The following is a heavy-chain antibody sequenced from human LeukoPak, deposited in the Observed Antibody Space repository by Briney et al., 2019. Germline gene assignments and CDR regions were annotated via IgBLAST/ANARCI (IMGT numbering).Heavy chain of an antibody. CDR3: AKDPYRASSGLVDY. V-gene: IGHV3-23*01. D-gene: IGHD5-12*01. Sequence: GGSLRLSCATSGFTFSNYAVSWVRQAPGKGLEWVSSISGSGGTTYYADSVKGRFTISRDNSKNTLYLQMNSLRAEDAAVYYCAKDPYRASSGLVDYWGQGTLVTVSS. J-gene: IGHJ4*02. CDR2: ISGSGGTT. CDR1: GFTFSNYA.